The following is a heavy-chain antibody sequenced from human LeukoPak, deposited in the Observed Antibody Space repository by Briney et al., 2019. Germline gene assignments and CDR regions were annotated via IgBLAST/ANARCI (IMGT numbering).Heavy chain of an antibody. CDR1: GFTFSSYW. D-gene: IGHD2-15*01. CDR2: INNDGSST. V-gene: IGHV3-74*01. Sequence: PGGSLRLSCAASGFTFSSYWMHWVRQAPGKGLVWVSRINNDGSSTSYADSVKGRLTISRDNAKNTLYLQMNSLRAEDTAVYYCVRHCSSSSCYDSWGQGTLVTVSS. J-gene: IGHJ4*02. CDR3: VRHCSSSSCYDS.